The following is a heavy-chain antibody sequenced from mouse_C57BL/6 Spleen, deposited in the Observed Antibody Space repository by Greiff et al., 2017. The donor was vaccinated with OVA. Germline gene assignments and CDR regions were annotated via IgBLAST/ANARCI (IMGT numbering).Heavy chain of an antibody. D-gene: IGHD4-1*01. V-gene: IGHV1-64*01. J-gene: IGHJ2*01. CDR1: GYTFTSYW. Sequence: QVQLQQPGAELVKPGASVKLSCKASGYTFTSYWMHWVKQRPGQGLEWIGMIHPNSGSTNYNEKFKSKATLTVDQSSSTAYMQLSSLTSEDAADYYGARWNWVFDYWGQGTTLTVSS. CDR3: ARWNWVFDY. CDR2: IHPNSGST.